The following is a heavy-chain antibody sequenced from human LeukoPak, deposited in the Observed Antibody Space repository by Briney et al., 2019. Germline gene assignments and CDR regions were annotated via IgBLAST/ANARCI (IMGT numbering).Heavy chain of an antibody. CDR3: ARGPIVATGVGYYYYGMDV. Sequence: SETLSLTCAVYGGSFSGYYWSWIRQPPGKGLEWIGEINHSGSTNYNPSLKSRVTISVDTSKNQFSLKLSSVTAADTAVYYCARGPIVATGVGYYYYGMDVWGQGTTVTVSS. D-gene: IGHD5-12*01. CDR2: INHSGST. CDR1: GGSFSGYY. V-gene: IGHV4-34*01. J-gene: IGHJ6*02.